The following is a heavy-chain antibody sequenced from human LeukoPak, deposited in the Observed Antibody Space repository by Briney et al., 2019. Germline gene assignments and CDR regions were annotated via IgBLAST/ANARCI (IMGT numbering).Heavy chain of an antibody. V-gene: IGHV3-48*03. Sequence: GGSLRLSCAASGFTFSSYEMNWVRQAPGKGLEGVSYISSSGSTIYYADSVKGRFTISRDNAKNSLYLQMNSLRAEDTAVYYCARDKAVPNVRVFNGMDVWGQGATVTVSS. J-gene: IGHJ6*02. D-gene: IGHD3-3*01. CDR2: ISSSGSTI. CDR1: GFTFSSYE. CDR3: ARDKAVPNVRVFNGMDV.